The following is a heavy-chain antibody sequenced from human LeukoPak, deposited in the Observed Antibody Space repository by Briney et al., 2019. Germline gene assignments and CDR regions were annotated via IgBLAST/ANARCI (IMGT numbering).Heavy chain of an antibody. CDR1: GYTFTSYF. V-gene: IGHV1-46*01. D-gene: IGHD2-15*01. CDR2: MNPSGGST. CDR3: AREAGCSGGSCYSRSNWFDP. Sequence: ASVTVSRKASGYTFTSYFMHWLGQAPGQGLEGMGIMNPSGGSTSNAQKSQGRVTMTTDTTNSTVYMELMSLRSEDTAVYYCAREAGCSGGSCYSRSNWFDPWGQGTLVTVSS. J-gene: IGHJ5*02.